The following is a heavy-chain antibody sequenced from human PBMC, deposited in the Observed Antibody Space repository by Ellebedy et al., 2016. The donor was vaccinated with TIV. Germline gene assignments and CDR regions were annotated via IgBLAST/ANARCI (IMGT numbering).Heavy chain of an antibody. V-gene: IGHV4-4*07. CDR3: AGGYSSGWTDY. D-gene: IGHD6-19*01. CDR1: GGSISSYY. Sequence: MPSETLSLTCTVFGGSISSYYWNWIRQPAGKGLEWIGRIHTSGNTNYNPSLKSRVTMSVDTSKNQFSLKLSSVTAADTAVYYCAGGYSSGWTDYWGQGTLVTVSS. J-gene: IGHJ4*02. CDR2: IHTSGNT.